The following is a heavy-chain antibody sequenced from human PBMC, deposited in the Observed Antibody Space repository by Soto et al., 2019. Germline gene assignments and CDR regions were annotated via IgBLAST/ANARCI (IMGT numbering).Heavy chain of an antibody. V-gene: IGHV4-59*01. J-gene: IGHJ5*02. CDR2: IYYSGST. CDR1: GGSIGSYY. Sequence: SETLSLTCTVSGGSIGSYYWSWIRQPPGKGLEWIGYIYYSGSTNYNPSLKSRVTISVDTSKNQFSLKLSSVTAADTAVYYCARWGPPAYGSGSYYKNWFDPWGQGTLVTVSS. CDR3: ARWGPPAYGSGSYYKNWFDP. D-gene: IGHD3-10*01.